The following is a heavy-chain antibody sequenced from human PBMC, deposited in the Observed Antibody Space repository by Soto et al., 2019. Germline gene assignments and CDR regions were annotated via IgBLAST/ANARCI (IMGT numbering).Heavy chain of an antibody. Sequence: MEVSCTASAYSFTTYDINWVRPAPAQGLEWMGWMNPNTGNSGYAKQFQRRVPMTSDPSISTDHMEPSRLRSDDTAVYYCARRAETNGWNGFGADKYYFDFWGQGTLVHVSA. CDR3: ARRAETNGWNGFGADKYYFDF. J-gene: IGHJ4*02. D-gene: IGHD1-1*01. CDR2: MNPNTGNS. CDR1: AYSFTTYD. V-gene: IGHV1-8*01.